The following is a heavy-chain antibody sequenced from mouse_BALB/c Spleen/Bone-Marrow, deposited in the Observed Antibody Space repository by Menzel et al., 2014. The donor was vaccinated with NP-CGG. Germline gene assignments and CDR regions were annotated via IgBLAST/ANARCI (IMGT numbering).Heavy chain of an antibody. CDR2: IDPANGNT. J-gene: IGHJ2*01. V-gene: IGHV14-3*02. CDR3: AYGSSYDYFDY. Sequence: EVKLLESGAELVKPGASVKLSCTASGFNIKDTYMHWVKQRPEQGLGWIGRIDPANGNTKYDPKFQGKATITADTSSNTAYLQLSSLTSEDTAVYYCAYGSSYDYFDYWGQGTTLTVSS. D-gene: IGHD1-1*01. CDR1: GFNIKDTY.